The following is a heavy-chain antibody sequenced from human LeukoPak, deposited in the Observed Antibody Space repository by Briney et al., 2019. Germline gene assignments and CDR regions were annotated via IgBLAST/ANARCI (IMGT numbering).Heavy chain of an antibody. CDR2: IHYRGTT. D-gene: IGHD5-24*01. Sequence: SETLSLTCIVSGGSISSSNSYWGWIRQPPGKGLEWIGSIHYRGTTSDSPSLKGRVTVSVDTAKNQFSMKLTSVTVADSAVYYCARHGAAGENYRYYYNNYMDVWGKGTTVIISS. J-gene: IGHJ6*03. CDR1: GGSISSSNSY. V-gene: IGHV4-39*01. CDR3: ARHGAAGENYRYYYNNYMDV.